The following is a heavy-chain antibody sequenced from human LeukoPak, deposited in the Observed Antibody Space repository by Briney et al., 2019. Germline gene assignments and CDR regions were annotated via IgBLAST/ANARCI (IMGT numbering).Heavy chain of an antibody. V-gene: IGHV3-21*01. CDR2: ISISGTYI. Sequence: GGSLRLSCAASGFTFSSYGMNWVRQPPGKGLEWVSSISISGTYIYYADSVKGRFTISRDNAKNSLYLQMNSLRAEDTAVYYCARDRGLWFGELLSPFDPWGQGTLVTVSS. J-gene: IGHJ5*02. D-gene: IGHD3-10*01. CDR3: ARDRGLWFGELLSPFDP. CDR1: GFTFSSYG.